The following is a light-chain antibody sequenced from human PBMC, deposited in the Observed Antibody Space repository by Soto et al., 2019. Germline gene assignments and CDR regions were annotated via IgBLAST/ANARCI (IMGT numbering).Light chain of an antibody. V-gene: IGKV1-5*03. Sequence: DIQMTQSPSTLSASVGDRVTITCRASQNINSWLAWYQQKPGKAPKLLIYKASNLESGVPSRFSGSGSGTEFTRTISSLQPDDFATYYCQQYNNYWTFGQGTKVEIK. CDR3: QQYNNYWT. CDR1: QNINSW. CDR2: KAS. J-gene: IGKJ1*01.